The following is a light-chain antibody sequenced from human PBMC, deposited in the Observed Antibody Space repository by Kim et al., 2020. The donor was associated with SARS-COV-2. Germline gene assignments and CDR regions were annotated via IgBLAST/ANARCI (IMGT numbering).Light chain of an antibody. V-gene: IGLV3-19*01. J-gene: IGLJ2*01. CDR3: NSRDSSGNHVV. Sequence: ALEQTVRITCQGDSLSSYYASWNQQKPGQAPVLVIYGKTNRTSGIPDRFSGSTSGNTASLTITGAQAEDEADYYCNSRDSSGNHVVFGGGTQLTVL. CDR1: SLSSYY. CDR2: GKT.